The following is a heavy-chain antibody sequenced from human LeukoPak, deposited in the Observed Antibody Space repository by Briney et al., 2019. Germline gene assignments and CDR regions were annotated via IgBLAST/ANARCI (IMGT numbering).Heavy chain of an antibody. V-gene: IGHV4-59*01. Sequence: SETLSLTCTVSGGSISSCYWSWIRQPPGKGLEWIGYIYYSGSTNYNPSLKSRVTISVDTSKNQFSLKLSSVTAADTAVYYCARGARYYYDSSGYYYGSDDAFDIWGQGTMVTVSS. CDR1: GGSISSCY. CDR2: IYYSGST. D-gene: IGHD3-22*01. J-gene: IGHJ3*02. CDR3: ARGARYYYDSSGYYYGSDDAFDI.